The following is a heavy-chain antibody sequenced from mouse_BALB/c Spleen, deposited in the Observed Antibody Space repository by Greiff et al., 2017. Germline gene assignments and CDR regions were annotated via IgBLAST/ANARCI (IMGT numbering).Heavy chain of an antibody. V-gene: IGHV1-7*01. D-gene: IGHD2-1*01. J-gene: IGHJ4*01. CDR1: GYTFTSYW. CDR2: INPSTGYT. Sequence: VKLMESGAELAKPGASVKMSCKASGYTFTSYWMHWVKQRPGQGLEWIGYINPSTGYTEYNQKFKDKATLTADKSSSTAYMQLSSLTSEDSAVYYCARVYYGNSDYAMDYWGQGTSVTVSS. CDR3: ARVYYGNSDYAMDY.